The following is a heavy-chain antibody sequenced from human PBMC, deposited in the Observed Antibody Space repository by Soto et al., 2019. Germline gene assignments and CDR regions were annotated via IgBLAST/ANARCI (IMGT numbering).Heavy chain of an antibody. CDR2: LSYDGSNK. CDR1: GFTFTAYA. J-gene: IGHJ4*02. D-gene: IGHD3-9*01. V-gene: IGHV3-30-3*01. CDR3: ARDRYFDSYDFDY. Sequence: QVQLVESGGGVVQPGRSLRLSCAASGFTFTAYAMHWVRQAPDKGLEWVAVLSYDGSNKHYADSVKGRLTISRDNSKNTLYLQMNSLRAEDTAVYYCARDRYFDSYDFDYWGQGTLVTVSS.